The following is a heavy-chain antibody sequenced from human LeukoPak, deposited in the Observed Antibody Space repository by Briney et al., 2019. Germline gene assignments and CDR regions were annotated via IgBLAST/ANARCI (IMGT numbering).Heavy chain of an antibody. Sequence: PSETLSLTCTVSGGSISSYYWSWIRQPPGKGLEWIGYIYYSGSTNYNPSLKSRVTISVDTSKNQFSLKLSSVTAADTAVYYCASTVASYYDSSGYYPYWGQGTLVTVSS. V-gene: IGHV4-59*01. J-gene: IGHJ4*02. CDR1: GGSISSYY. CDR2: IYYSGST. D-gene: IGHD3-22*01. CDR3: ASTVASYYDSSGYYPY.